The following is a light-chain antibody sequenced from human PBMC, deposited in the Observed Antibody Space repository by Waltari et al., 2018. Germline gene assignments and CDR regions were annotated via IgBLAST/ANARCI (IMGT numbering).Light chain of an antibody. J-gene: IGKJ2*01. CDR1: QSVLYSSNNKNY. CDR3: QQCYLTPYT. V-gene: IGKV4-1*01. Sequence: IVMTQSPDSLAVSLGERATINCKSSQSVLYSSNNKNYLAWYQQKPGQPPKLLIYWASTRESGVPDRFSGSGSGTDFTLTISSLQAEDVAVYYCQQCYLTPYTFGQGTNLEIK. CDR2: WAS.